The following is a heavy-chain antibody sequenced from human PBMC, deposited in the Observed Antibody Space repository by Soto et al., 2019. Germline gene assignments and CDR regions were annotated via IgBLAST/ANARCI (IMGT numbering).Heavy chain of an antibody. Sequence: GGSLRLSCAASGFTFSSYAMSWVRQAPGKGLEWVSAISGSGGSTYYADSVKGRFTISRDNSKNTLYLQMNSLRAEDTAVYYCAASEREGFGEPYFDYWGQGTLVTVSS. J-gene: IGHJ4*02. V-gene: IGHV3-23*01. CDR2: ISGSGGST. D-gene: IGHD3-10*01. CDR1: GFTFSSYA. CDR3: AASEREGFGEPYFDY.